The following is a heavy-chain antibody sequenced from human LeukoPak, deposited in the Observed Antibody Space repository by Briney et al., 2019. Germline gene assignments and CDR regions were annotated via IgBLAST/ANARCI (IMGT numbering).Heavy chain of an antibody. V-gene: IGHV3-23*01. CDR1: GFTFSSYA. CDR2: ISGSGGST. CDR3: AGRLAAAGRGFDP. D-gene: IGHD6-13*01. Sequence: GGSLRLSCAASGFTFSSYAMSWVRQAPGKGLEWVSVISGSGGSTYFADSVKGRFTISRDNSKNTLFLQMNSLRAEDTAVYYCAGRLAAAGRGFDPWGQGTLVTVSS. J-gene: IGHJ5*02.